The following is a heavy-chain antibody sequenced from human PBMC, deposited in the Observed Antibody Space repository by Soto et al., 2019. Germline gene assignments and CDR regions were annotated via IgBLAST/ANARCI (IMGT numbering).Heavy chain of an antibody. D-gene: IGHD2-8*01. CDR1: GYSFTDYH. CDR2: INPKSGGT. CDR3: ARGDSTDCSNGVCSFFYNHDMDV. V-gene: IGHV1-2*06. J-gene: IGHJ6*02. Sequence: ASVKVSCKASGYSFTDYHIHWVRQAPGQGLEWLGRINPKSGGTSTAQKFQGRVTMTTDTSISTASMELPRLTSDDTAIYYCARGDSTDCSNGVCSFFYNHDMDVWGQGTTVTVS.